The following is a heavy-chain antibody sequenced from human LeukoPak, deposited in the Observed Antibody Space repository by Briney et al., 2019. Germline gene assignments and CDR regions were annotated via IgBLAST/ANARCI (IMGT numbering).Heavy chain of an antibody. CDR3: ARGQILDSSGYLYYFDY. Sequence: PSETLSLTCTVSGASINNGDYYWNWIRQPPEKGLEWIGDIYYSGSTYYNPSLKSRVIISLDTSSNQFSLRLTSVTAADAAVYYCARGQILDSSGYLYYFDYWGQGTLVTVSS. J-gene: IGHJ4*02. CDR2: IYYSGST. V-gene: IGHV4-30-4*08. CDR1: GASINNGDYY. D-gene: IGHD3-22*01.